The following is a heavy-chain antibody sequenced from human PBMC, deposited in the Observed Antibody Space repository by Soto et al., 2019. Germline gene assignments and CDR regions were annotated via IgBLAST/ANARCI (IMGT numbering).Heavy chain of an antibody. CDR2: IYWDDDK. Sequence: QITLKESGPTLVKPTQTLTLTCTFSGFSLTTSGVGVGWIRQPPGKALEWLAIIYWDDDKRYTPSLKSRLTVTKDTSKNQVVLMMTNLDPVDTATYYCAHGDNVAAANAFEIWGQGTMVTVSS. V-gene: IGHV2-5*02. CDR3: AHGDNVAAANAFEI. CDR1: GFSLTTSGVG. D-gene: IGHD6-13*01. J-gene: IGHJ3*02.